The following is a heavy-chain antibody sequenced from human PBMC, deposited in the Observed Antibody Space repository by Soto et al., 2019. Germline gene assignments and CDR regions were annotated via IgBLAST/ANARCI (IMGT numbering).Heavy chain of an antibody. CDR2: IKQDGSEK. Sequence: GGSLRLSCAASGFTFSSYWMSWVRQAPGKGLEWVANIKQDGSEKYYVDSVKGRFTISRDNAKNSLYLQMNSLRAEDTAVYYCAREALRYFDCCFLYYGMDVWGQGTTVTVS. J-gene: IGHJ6*02. V-gene: IGHV3-7*05. D-gene: IGHD3-9*01. CDR1: GFTFSSYW. CDR3: AREALRYFDCCFLYYGMDV.